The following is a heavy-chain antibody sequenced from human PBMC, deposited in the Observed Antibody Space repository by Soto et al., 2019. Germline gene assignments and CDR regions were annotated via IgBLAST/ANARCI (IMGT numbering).Heavy chain of an antibody. D-gene: IGHD3-9*01. CDR1: EFTFSTYS. CDR3: AKRALSTYFD. Sequence: PGGSLRLSCAASEFTFSTYSISWVRQAPWKGLEWVSSIGSGGIPTYYADSVKGRFTISRDNSKNTLYLQMNSLRAEETAVYYCAKRALSTYFDCGQRTLVPVSS. CDR2: IGSGGIPT. J-gene: IGHJ4*02. V-gene: IGHV3-23*01.